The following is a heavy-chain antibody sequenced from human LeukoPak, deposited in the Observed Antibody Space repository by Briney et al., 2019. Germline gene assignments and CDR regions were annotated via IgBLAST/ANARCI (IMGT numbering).Heavy chain of an antibody. CDR1: GFTFSSYA. CDR3: AKAANSDVLNFFDY. CDR2: ISGSGGST. Sequence: GGSLRLSCAASGFTFSSYAMSWVRQAPGKGLKWVSIISGSGGSTYYAGSVKGRFTISRDNPKNTLYLQMNSLRAEDPALYYCAKAANSDVLNFFDYWGQGILVTVSS. D-gene: IGHD5-18*01. V-gene: IGHV3-23*01. J-gene: IGHJ4*02.